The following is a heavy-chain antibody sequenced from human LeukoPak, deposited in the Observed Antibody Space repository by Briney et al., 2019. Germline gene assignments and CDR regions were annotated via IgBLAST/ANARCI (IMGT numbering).Heavy chain of an antibody. J-gene: IGHJ3*01. V-gene: IGHV3-15*01. D-gene: IGHD4-17*01. CDR3: ATRPSEGSGDYWGAFHL. Sequence: GGSLRLSCAASGFSFTDAWMSWVRQAPGKGLEWVGRIKRKSDGGTADYGAPVKGRFSISRDDPQNTLYLQMNSLEIEDTGVYYCATRPSEGSGDYWGAFHLWGHGTMVTVSS. CDR1: GFSFTDAW. CDR2: IKRKSDGGTA.